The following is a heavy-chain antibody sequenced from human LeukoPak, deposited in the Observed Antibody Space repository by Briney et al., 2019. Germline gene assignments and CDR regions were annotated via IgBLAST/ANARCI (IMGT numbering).Heavy chain of an antibody. Sequence: PSGTLSLTCTVSGDSINSLDLWSWVRQPPGKGLEWIGEMYLSGTTHSNPSVKSRVTVSIDKSKNQFFLNLSSVTAADTAVYYCAGLVGRYSSGLYYYYFDYWGQGTLVTVSS. D-gene: IGHD3-22*01. CDR3: AGLVGRYSSGLYYYYFDY. CDR2: MYLSGTT. V-gene: IGHV4-4*02. CDR1: GDSINSLDL. J-gene: IGHJ4*02.